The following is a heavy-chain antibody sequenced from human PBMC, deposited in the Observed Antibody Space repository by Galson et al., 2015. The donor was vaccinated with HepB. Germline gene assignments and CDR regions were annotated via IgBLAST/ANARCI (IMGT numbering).Heavy chain of an antibody. CDR3: ARDRYCSSTSCYGAFDI. CDR1: GFTFSSYW. V-gene: IGHV3-7*03. D-gene: IGHD2-2*01. J-gene: IGHJ3*02. CDR2: IKQDGSEK. Sequence: SLRLSCAASGFTFSSYWMSWVRQAPGKGLEWVANIKQDGSEKYYVDSVKGRFTISRDNAKNSLYLQMNSLRAEDTAVYYCARDRYCSSTSCYGAFDIWGQGTMVTVSS.